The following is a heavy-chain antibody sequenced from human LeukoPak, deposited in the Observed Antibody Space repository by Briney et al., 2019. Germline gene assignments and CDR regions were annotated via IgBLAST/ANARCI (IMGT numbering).Heavy chain of an antibody. Sequence: SETLSLTCAVYGGSFSGYYWSWLRQPPGKGLEWIGEINHSGSTNYNPSLKSRVTISVDTSKNQFSLKLSSVTAADTAVYYCARSAGDYFFRAFDIWGQGTMVTVSS. V-gene: IGHV4-34*01. CDR3: ARSAGDYFFRAFDI. CDR1: GGSFSGYY. CDR2: INHSGST. J-gene: IGHJ3*02. D-gene: IGHD4-17*01.